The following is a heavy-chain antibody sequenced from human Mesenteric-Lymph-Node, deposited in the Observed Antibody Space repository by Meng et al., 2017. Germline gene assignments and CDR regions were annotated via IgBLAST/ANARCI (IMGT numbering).Heavy chain of an antibody. Sequence: GESLKISCAASGFTFGSFAMQWARQAPGKGLEWVAVVEYDGSGPDYADSVKGRFIISRDNSKNTLFLQMNSLRVEDTAIYYCARCYYDSSWRFDYWGQGTLVTVSS. V-gene: IGHV3-30*03. CDR3: ARCYYDSSWRFDY. CDR2: VEYDGSGP. D-gene: IGHD3-22*01. J-gene: IGHJ4*02. CDR1: GFTFGSFA.